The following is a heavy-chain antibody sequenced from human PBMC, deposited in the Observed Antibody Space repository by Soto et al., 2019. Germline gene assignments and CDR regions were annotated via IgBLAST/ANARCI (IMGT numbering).Heavy chain of an antibody. Sequence: QVQLVQSGTEVKKPGASVKISCKASGYTFTSNWIHWARRAPGQGLEWMGVINPSGDITKYAPKFQGIVTITTDTSTSTIYMDLSSLTSEDTAVYYCARDHSIASSGAWWLDPWGQGTLVTVSS. CDR2: INPSGDIT. CDR3: ARDHSIASSGAWWLDP. D-gene: IGHD6-13*01. CDR1: GYTFTSNW. V-gene: IGHV1-46*01. J-gene: IGHJ5*02.